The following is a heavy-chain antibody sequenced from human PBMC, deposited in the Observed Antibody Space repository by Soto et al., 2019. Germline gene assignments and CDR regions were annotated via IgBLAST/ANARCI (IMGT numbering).Heavy chain of an antibody. V-gene: IGHV5-51*01. CDR1: GYSFTSYW. Sequence: GESLKISCKGSGYSFTSYWIGWVRQMPGKGLEWMGIIYPGDSDTRYSPSFQGQVTISADKSISTAYLQWSSLKASDTAMYYCARHPGYYDILTGYSTYYFDYWGQGILVTVSS. CDR3: ARHPGYYDILTGYSTYYFDY. J-gene: IGHJ4*02. CDR2: IYPGDSDT. D-gene: IGHD3-9*01.